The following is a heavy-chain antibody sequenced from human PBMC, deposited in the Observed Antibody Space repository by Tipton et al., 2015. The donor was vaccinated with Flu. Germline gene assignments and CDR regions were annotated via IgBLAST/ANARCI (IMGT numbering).Heavy chain of an antibody. CDR2: MYVSGST. CDR1: GGSMSSFY. D-gene: IGHD3-10*01. Sequence: TLSLTCTVSGGSMSSFYWTWIRQPAGKGLEWIGRMYVSGSTKYNPSLKSRVTMSVDTSKNQFSLKLSSVTAADTAVYYCARGSGSGTDATFYFWGQGTLVTVSS. CDR3: ARGSGSGTDATFYF. J-gene: IGHJ4*02. V-gene: IGHV4-4*07.